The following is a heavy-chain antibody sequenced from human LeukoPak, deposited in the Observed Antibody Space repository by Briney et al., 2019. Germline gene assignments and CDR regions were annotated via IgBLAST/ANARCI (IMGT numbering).Heavy chain of an antibody. J-gene: IGHJ6*03. CDR1: GYTFTSYD. CDR2: MNPNSGNT. Sequence: EASVKVSCKASGYTFTSYDINWVRQATGQGLEWMGWMNPNSGNTGYAQKFQGRVTMTRNTSISTAYMELSSLRSEDTAVYYCARSAIYYYYYYMDVWGKGTTVTVSS. CDR3: ARSAIYYYYYYMDV. D-gene: IGHD3-9*01. V-gene: IGHV1-8*01.